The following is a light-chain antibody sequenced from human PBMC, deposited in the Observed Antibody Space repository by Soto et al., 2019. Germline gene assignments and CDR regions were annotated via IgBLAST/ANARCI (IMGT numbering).Light chain of an antibody. CDR2: RDS. CDR3: HVWDSHVV. CDR1: NIGSKN. J-gene: IGLJ2*01. V-gene: IGLV3-9*01. Sequence: SYELTQPLSVSVALGQTARITCGGNNIGSKNVHWYQQKPGQAPVLVIYRDSNRPAGIPERFSGSNSGNTATLTIRRAQAGDEADYYCHVWDSHVVFGGGTKLTVL.